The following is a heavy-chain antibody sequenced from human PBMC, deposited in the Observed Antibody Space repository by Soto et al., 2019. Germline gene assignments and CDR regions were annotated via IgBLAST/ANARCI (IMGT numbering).Heavy chain of an antibody. CDR3: ERDYDYYDSRSGMDV. CDR2: IYYSGST. J-gene: IGHJ6*02. Sequence: SATLSLTCTVSGGSISSYYWSWIRQPPGKGLEWIGYIYYSGSTNYNPSLKSRVTISVDTSKNQFSLKLSSVTAADTAMYYCERDYDYYDSRSGMDVWGQGTTVTVSS. V-gene: IGHV4-59*01. D-gene: IGHD3-22*01. CDR1: GGSISSYY.